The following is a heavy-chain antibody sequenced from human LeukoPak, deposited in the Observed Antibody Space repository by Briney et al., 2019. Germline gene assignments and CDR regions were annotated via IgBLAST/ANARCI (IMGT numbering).Heavy chain of an antibody. J-gene: IGHJ4*02. CDR1: GGSISSYY. CDR2: IYYSGST. D-gene: IGHD3-22*01. CDR3: ARDRYYYDSSGYYVFDY. V-gene: IGHV4-59*12. Sequence: SETLSLTCTVSGGSISSYYWSWIRQPPGKGLEWIGYIYYSGSTNYNPSLKSRVTMSVDTSKNQFSLKLSSVTAADTAVYYCARDRYYYDSSGYYVFDYWGQGTLVTVSS.